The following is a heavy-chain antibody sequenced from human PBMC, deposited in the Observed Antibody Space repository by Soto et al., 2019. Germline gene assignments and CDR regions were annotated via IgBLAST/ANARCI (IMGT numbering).Heavy chain of an antibody. Sequence: QVQLQASGPGLVKPSQTLSLTCTVSGGSISSDKYYCSWIRQPPGKGLEWIGYIYYTGSTYYNPSLKSRVTISVDTSKNQFSLRLSSVTAADTAVYYCVSDSGGWGSFDYWGQGTLVTVSS. D-gene: IGHD3-10*01. V-gene: IGHV4-30-4*01. CDR1: GGSISSDKYY. CDR2: IYYTGST. J-gene: IGHJ4*02. CDR3: VSDSGGWGSFDY.